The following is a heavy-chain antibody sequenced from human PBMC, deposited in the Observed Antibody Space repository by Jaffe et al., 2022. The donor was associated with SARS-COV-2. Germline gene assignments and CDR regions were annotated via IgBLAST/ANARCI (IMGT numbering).Heavy chain of an antibody. D-gene: IGHD1-26*01. J-gene: IGHJ3*02. CDR2: ISSSSSYI. V-gene: IGHV3-21*01. CDR1: GFTFSSYS. CDR3: ARDRHSGSPHRDAFDI. Sequence: EVQLVESGGGLVKPGGSLRLSCAASGFTFSSYSMNWVRQAPGKGLEWVSSISSSSSYIYYADSVKGRFTISRDNAKNSLYLQMNSLRAEDTAVYYCARDRHSGSPHRDAFDIWGQGTMVTVSS.